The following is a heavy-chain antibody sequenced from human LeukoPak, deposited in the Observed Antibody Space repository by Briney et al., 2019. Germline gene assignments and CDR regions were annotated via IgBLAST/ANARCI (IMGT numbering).Heavy chain of an antibody. D-gene: IGHD6-19*01. CDR1: GFTFSNAW. Sequence: GGSLRLSCAASGFTFSNAWMSWVRQAPGKGLEWVGRIKSKTDGGTTDYAAPVKGRFTISRDDSKNTLYLQMNSLKTEDTAVYYCTTELARAPIAVAGTAGDYWGQGTLVTVSS. CDR2: IKSKTDGGTT. CDR3: TTELARAPIAVAGTAGDY. V-gene: IGHV3-15*01. J-gene: IGHJ4*02.